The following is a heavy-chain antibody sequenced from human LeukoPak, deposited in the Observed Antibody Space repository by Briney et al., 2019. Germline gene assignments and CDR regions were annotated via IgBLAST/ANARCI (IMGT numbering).Heavy chain of an antibody. J-gene: IGHJ4*01. Sequence: ASVKVPCKASGYTFTSYFIHWVRQAPGQGLEWMGIINPSGGSTSYAQKFQGRVTVTRDTYTSTVYMELSSLRSEDTAVYYCARVSGSKEGAAFDYWGHGTLVTVSS. V-gene: IGHV1-46*01. CDR1: GYTFTSYF. CDR3: ARVSGSKEGAAFDY. CDR2: INPSGGST.